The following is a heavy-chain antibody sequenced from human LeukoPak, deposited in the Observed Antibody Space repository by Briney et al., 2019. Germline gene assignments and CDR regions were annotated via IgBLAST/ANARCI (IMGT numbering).Heavy chain of an antibody. D-gene: IGHD3-9*01. CDR3: ARPPSYDILTGYERNDAFDI. CDR1: GGCISSSSYY. CDR2: IYYSGST. Sequence: SETLSLTCTVSGGCISSSSYYWGWIRQPPGKGLEWIGSIYYSGSTYYNPSLKSRVTISVDTSKNQFSLKLSSVTAADTAVYYCARPPSYDILTGYERNDAFDIWGQGTMVTVSS. J-gene: IGHJ3*02. V-gene: IGHV4-39*01.